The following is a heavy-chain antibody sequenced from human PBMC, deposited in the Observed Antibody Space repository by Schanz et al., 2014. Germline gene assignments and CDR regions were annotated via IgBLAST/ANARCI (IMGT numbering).Heavy chain of an antibody. CDR2: IYYSGST. Sequence: QLQLQESGPGLVKPSETLSLTCTVSGGSISSSTYYWGWIRQPPGKGLEWIGIIYYSGSTYYNTSPRRVVTTSVDASKNQFFLKQSSVTAADTAVYYCAKTSVLYPWGYFDYWGQGTLVTVSS. D-gene: IGHD2-8*01. CDR3: AKTSVLYPWGYFDY. J-gene: IGHJ4*02. CDR1: GGSISSSTYY. V-gene: IGHV4-39*01.